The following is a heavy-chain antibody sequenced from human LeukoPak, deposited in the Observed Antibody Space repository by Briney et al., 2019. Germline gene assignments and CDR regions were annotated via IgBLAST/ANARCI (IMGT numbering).Heavy chain of an antibody. D-gene: IGHD2-15*01. CDR3: VSFSETY. CDR2: INSAGSWT. Sequence: GGSLRLSCAASGNYWMHWVRQAPGKGLVWVSHINSAGSWTSYADSVKGRFTISTDNAKNTVYLQMNNLRVEDTAVYYCVSFSETYWGRGTLVTVSS. J-gene: IGHJ4*02. V-gene: IGHV3-74*01. CDR1: GNYW.